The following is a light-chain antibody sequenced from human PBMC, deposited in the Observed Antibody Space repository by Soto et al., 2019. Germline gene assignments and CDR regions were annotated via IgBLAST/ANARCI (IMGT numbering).Light chain of an antibody. V-gene: IGKV1-39*01. CDR3: QQSYTTLHT. Sequence: DIQMTQSPSSLSASGGDRVTIACRASQNIVTYLNWYQLKPGKAPQLLIYAASSLQRGVPSRFTGSGSGTDFNLTISSLLPEDFASYYCQQSYTTLHTFGGGTKVEI. CDR2: AAS. CDR1: QNIVTY. J-gene: IGKJ4*01.